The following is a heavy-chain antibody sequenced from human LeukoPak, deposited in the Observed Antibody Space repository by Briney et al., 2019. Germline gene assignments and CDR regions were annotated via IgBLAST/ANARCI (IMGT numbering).Heavy chain of an antibody. Sequence: GGSLRLSCAASGFTFSTNWMSWARQAPGEGLEWVANIKQDGSEKYYVDSVKGRFTISRDNAKNSLYLQMNSLRAEDTAMYYCARDSAGNDYWGQGTLVTVSS. CDR3: ARDSAGNDY. D-gene: IGHD6-13*01. J-gene: IGHJ4*02. CDR1: GFTFSTNW. CDR2: IKQDGSEK. V-gene: IGHV3-7*01.